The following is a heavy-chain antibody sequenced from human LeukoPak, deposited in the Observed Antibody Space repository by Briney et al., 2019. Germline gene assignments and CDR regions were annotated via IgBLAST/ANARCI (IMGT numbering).Heavy chain of an antibody. Sequence: ASVKVSCKVSGYTLTELSMHWVRQAPGKGLEWMGGFDPEDGETIYAQEFQCRVTMTEDTSTDTAYMELSSLRSEDTAVYYCATAVPDCSGNYFVCLSLTFWGQGTLVTVSS. CDR2: FDPEDGET. CDR1: GYTLTELS. V-gene: IGHV1-24*01. J-gene: IGHJ4*02. D-gene: IGHD3-10*02. CDR3: ATAVPDCSGNYFVCLSLTF.